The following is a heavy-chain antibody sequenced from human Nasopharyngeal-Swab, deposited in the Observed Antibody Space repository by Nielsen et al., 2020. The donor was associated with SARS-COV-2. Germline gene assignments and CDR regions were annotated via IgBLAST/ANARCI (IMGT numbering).Heavy chain of an antibody. Sequence: SETLSLTCTVSGGSISSYYWSWIRQPPGKGLEWIGYIYCSGSTNYNPSLKSRVTISVDTSKNQFSLKLSSVTAADTAVYYCARASHVVRFLEPYFDYWGQGTLVTVSS. V-gene: IGHV4-59*01. CDR1: GGSISSYY. CDR3: ARASHVVRFLEPYFDY. D-gene: IGHD3-3*01. J-gene: IGHJ4*02. CDR2: IYCSGST.